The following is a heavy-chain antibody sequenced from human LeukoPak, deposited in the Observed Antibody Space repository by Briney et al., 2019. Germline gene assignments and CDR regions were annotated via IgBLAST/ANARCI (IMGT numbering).Heavy chain of an antibody. CDR3: ASSGGYCSGGSCYDWFDP. V-gene: IGHV3-21*01. Sequence: GGSLRLSCAASGFTFSSYSMNWVRQAPGKGLEWVSSISSSSSYIYYADSVKGRFTISRDNAKNSLYLQMNSLRAEDTAVYYCASSGGYCSGGSCYDWFDPWGQGTLVTVSS. J-gene: IGHJ5*02. D-gene: IGHD2-15*01. CDR1: GFTFSSYS. CDR2: ISSSSSYI.